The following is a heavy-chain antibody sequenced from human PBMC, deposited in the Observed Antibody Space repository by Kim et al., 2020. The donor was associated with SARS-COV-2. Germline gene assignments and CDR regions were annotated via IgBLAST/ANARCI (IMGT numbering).Heavy chain of an antibody. J-gene: IGHJ4*02. Sequence: GTTHYHPARKSRVSISVDMSKNQFSLKRSSVAAADTAVYYCARAATAFDYWGQGTLVTVSS. CDR2: GTT. CDR3: ARAATAFDY. V-gene: IGHV4-34*09. D-gene: IGHD5-18*01.